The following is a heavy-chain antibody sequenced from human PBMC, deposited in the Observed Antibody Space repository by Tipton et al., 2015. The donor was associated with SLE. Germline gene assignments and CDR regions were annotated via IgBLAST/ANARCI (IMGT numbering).Heavy chain of an antibody. Sequence: QSGPEVKKPGASVKVSCKVSGYTLTELSMHWVRQAPGKGLEWMGGFDPEDGETIYAQKFQGRVTMTEDTSTDTAYMELSSLRSEDTAVYYCATDTIQHWAFDYWGQGTLVTVSS. D-gene: IGHD3-3*01. J-gene: IGHJ4*02. CDR2: FDPEDGET. CDR3: ATDTIQHWAFDY. CDR1: GYTLTELS. V-gene: IGHV1-24*01.